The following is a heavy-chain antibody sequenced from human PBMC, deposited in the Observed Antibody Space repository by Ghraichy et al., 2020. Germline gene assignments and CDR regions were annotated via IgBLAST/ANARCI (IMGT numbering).Heavy chain of an antibody. V-gene: IGHV1-2*04. Sequence: ASVKVSCKASGYSFTAYYMHWVRQAPGQGLEWVGWINPKSGDTNYAQKFQGWVTMTRDTSISTAYMELSRLRSEGTAVYYCARGGDYSSGYYSYGMDVWGQGTTVTVSS. CDR2: INPKSGDT. D-gene: IGHD4-17*01. CDR1: GYSFTAYY. J-gene: IGHJ6*02. CDR3: ARGGDYSSGYYSYGMDV.